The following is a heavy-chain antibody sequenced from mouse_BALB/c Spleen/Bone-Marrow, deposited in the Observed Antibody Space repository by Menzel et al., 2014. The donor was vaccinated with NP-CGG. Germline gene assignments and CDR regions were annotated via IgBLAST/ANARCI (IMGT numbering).Heavy chain of an antibody. CDR2: INPSSGYT. CDR1: GYTFTTYT. D-gene: IGHD2-1*01. Sequence: QVQLQQPGAELARPGASVKMSYRVSGYTFTTYTMHWVKQRPGQGLGWIGYINPSSGYTYYNQKFKDKATLTADKSSSAAYLQLSSLTSEDSAVYYCARVYGNYDAMDYWGQGTSVTVSS. V-gene: IGHV1-4*01. J-gene: IGHJ4*01. CDR3: ARVYGNYDAMDY.